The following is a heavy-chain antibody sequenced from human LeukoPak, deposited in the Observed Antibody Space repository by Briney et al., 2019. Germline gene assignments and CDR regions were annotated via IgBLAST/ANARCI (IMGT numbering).Heavy chain of an antibody. Sequence: GGSLRLSCAASGFTFRSYAMSWVRQAPGKGLEWVSGISGRDSSTYYADSVKGRFTISRENSKNTLYLQMNSLRAEDTAVYYCATSGGSYWSWGQGTLVTVSS. J-gene: IGHJ5*02. CDR3: ATSGGSYWS. V-gene: IGHV3-23*01. CDR2: ISGRDSST. D-gene: IGHD1-26*01. CDR1: GFTFRSYA.